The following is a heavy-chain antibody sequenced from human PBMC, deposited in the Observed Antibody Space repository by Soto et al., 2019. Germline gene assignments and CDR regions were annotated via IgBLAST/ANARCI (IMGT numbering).Heavy chain of an antibody. CDR1: GFTFSSYA. CDR2: ISGSGGST. D-gene: IGHD3-3*01. CDR3: AKDLGASDYDFWSGYPFDY. J-gene: IGHJ4*02. Sequence: GGSLRLSCAASGFTFSSYAMSWVRQAPGKGLEWVSAISGSGGSTYYADSVKGRFTISRDNSKNTLYLQMNSLRAEDTAVYYCAKDLGASDYDFWSGYPFDYWGQGTLVTVSS. V-gene: IGHV3-23*01.